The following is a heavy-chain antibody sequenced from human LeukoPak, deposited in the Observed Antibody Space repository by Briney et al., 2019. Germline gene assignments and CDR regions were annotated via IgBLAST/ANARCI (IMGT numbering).Heavy chain of an antibody. CDR2: ISGSGGST. CDR1: GFTFSSYA. V-gene: IGHV3-23*01. Sequence: GGSLRLSCAASGFTFSSYAMSWVRQAPGKGLEWVSAISGSGGSTYYADSVKGRFTISRDNSKNTLYLQMNSLRAEDTAVYYCAKRSYYSNYAPITPFDYWGQGTLVTVSS. D-gene: IGHD4-11*01. CDR3: AKRSYYSNYAPITPFDY. J-gene: IGHJ4*02.